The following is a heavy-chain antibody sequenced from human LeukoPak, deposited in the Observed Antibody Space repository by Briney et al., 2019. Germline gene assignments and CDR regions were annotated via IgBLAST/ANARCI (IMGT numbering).Heavy chain of an antibody. CDR2: ISSSGSTI. CDR3: ARDRRGGYTSDY. D-gene: IGHD5-18*01. V-gene: IGHV3-11*01. CDR1: GFTFSDYY. J-gene: IGHJ4*02. Sequence: GGSLRLSCAASGFTFSDYYMSWIRQAPGKGLEWVSYISSSGSTIYYADSGKGRFTISRDNAKNSLYMQMNSLRAEDTAVYYCARDRRGGYTSDYWGQGTLVTVSS.